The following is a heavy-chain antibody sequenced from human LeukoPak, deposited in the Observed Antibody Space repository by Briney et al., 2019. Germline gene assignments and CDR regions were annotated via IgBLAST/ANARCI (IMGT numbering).Heavy chain of an antibody. D-gene: IGHD2-15*01. CDR2: ISSSSSYI. Sequence: PGGSLRLSCAASGFTLSSYSMNWVRQAPGKGLEWVSSISSSSSYIYYADSVKGRFTISRDNAKNSLYLQMNSLRAEDTAVYYCARDDCSGGSCYTYFDYWGQGTLVTVSS. CDR1: GFTLSSYS. CDR3: ARDDCSGGSCYTYFDY. V-gene: IGHV3-21*01. J-gene: IGHJ4*02.